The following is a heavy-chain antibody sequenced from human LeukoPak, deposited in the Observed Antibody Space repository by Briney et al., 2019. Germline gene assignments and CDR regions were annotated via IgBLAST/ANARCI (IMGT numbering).Heavy chain of an antibody. CDR3: ARDLGLRYFDWLDY. D-gene: IGHD3-9*01. V-gene: IGHV4-61*02. Sequence: SETLSLTCTVSSGSISSGSYHWSWIRQPAGKGLEWIGRIYTSGSTNYNPSLKSRVSISLDKSKNQFSLKLSSVTAADTAVYYCARDLGLRYFDWLDYWGQGTLVTVSS. CDR1: SGSISSGSYH. J-gene: IGHJ4*02. CDR2: IYTSGST.